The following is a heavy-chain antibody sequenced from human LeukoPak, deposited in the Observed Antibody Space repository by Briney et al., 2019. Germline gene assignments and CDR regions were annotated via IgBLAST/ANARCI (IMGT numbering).Heavy chain of an antibody. CDR3: ARVREQWLVYDAFDI. V-gene: IGHV1-2*02. Sequence: GASVKVSCKASGYTFTGYYMHWVRQAPGQGLEWMGWINPNSGGTNYAQKFQGRVTMTRDTSTSTAYMELSRLRSDDTAVYYCARVREQWLVYDAFDIWGQGTMVTVSS. J-gene: IGHJ3*02. CDR1: GYTFTGYY. CDR2: INPNSGGT. D-gene: IGHD6-19*01.